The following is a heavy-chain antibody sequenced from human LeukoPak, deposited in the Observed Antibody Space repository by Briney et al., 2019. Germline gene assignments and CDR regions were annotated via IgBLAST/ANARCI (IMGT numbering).Heavy chain of an antibody. CDR3: AKVSSSSALGYFDY. Sequence: PGRSLRLSCAASGFTFDDYAMHWVRQAPGKGLEWVSGISWNSGSIGYADSVKGRFTISRDTAKNSLYLQMNSLRAEDMALYYCAKVSSSSALGYFDYWGQGTLVTVSS. J-gene: IGHJ4*02. CDR1: GFTFDDYA. V-gene: IGHV3-9*03. D-gene: IGHD6-6*01. CDR2: ISWNSGSI.